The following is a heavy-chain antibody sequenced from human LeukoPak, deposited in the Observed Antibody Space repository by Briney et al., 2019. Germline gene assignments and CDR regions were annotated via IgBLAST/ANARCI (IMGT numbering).Heavy chain of an antibody. Sequence: SVKVSFKASGGTFSSYAISWVRQAPGQGLEWMGGIIPIFGTANYAQKFQGRVTITADESTSTAYMELSSLRSEDTAVYYCARGYYDSSGYHYRGYFDYWGQGTLVTVSS. CDR1: GGTFSSYA. V-gene: IGHV1-69*13. CDR2: IIPIFGTA. D-gene: IGHD3-22*01. J-gene: IGHJ4*02. CDR3: ARGYYDSSGYHYRGYFDY.